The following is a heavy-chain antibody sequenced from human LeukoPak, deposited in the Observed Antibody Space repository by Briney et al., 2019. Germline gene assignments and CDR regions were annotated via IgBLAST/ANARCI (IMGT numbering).Heavy chain of an antibody. CDR2: INHSGST. V-gene: IGHV4-34*01. Sequence: SETLSLTCAVYGGSFSGYYWSWLGQRPGKGLEWIGEINHSGSTNYNPSLKRRVTISVDASKNQFSLKLSSVTAADTAVYYCARAGGYGLIDYWGQGTMVTVSS. CDR3: ARAGGYGLIDY. CDR1: GGSFSGYY. D-gene: IGHD5-18*01. J-gene: IGHJ4*02.